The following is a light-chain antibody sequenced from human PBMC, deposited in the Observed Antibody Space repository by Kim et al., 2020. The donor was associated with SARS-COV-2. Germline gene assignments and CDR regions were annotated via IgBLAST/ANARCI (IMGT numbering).Light chain of an antibody. Sequence: EILMTQSPATLSACPGERATLSCRASQSLSSNLAWYQQTPGQPPRLLIYGASTRATGIPARFSGSGSGTEFTLTISSLQSEDFAVYYCQQYHNWPPFTFGQGTKLEIK. CDR2: GAS. V-gene: IGKV3-15*01. CDR1: QSLSSN. CDR3: QQYHNWPPFT. J-gene: IGKJ2*01.